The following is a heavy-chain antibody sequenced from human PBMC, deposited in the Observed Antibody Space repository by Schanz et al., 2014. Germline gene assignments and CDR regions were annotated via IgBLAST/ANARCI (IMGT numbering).Heavy chain of an antibody. V-gene: IGHV1-46*01. Sequence: QVQLVQSGAEVKKPGASVKLSCKASNYIFTKYYIHCVRQAPGQGLEWMGLINPYDDTIDYAKKFQGRLTMTRDTSTTTVYMELSSLRSDDTAMYYCVTEKRMESGTWAKAFDIWGQGTWDTVSS. J-gene: IGHJ3*02. CDR2: INPYDDTI. CDR1: NYIFTKYY. CDR3: VTEKRMESGTWAKAFDI. D-gene: IGHD3-3*01.